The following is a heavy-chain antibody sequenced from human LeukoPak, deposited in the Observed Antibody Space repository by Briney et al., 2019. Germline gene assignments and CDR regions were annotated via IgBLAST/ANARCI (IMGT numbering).Heavy chain of an antibody. CDR1: GFTFSSYW. D-gene: IGHD3-22*01. CDR3: ARDYYDSSGSPSDY. V-gene: IGHV3-7*01. Sequence: GGSLRLSCAASGFTFSSYWMSWVRQAPGKGLEWVANIKQDGSEKYYVDSVKGRLTISRDNAKNSLYLQMNSLRAEDTAVYYCARDYYDSSGSPSDYWGQGTLVTVSS. CDR2: IKQDGSEK. J-gene: IGHJ4*02.